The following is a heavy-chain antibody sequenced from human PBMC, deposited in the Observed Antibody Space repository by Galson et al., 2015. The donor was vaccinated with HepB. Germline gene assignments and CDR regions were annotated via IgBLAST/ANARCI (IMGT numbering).Heavy chain of an antibody. CDR2: IGVNPGNT. V-gene: IGHV3-23*01. CDR3: GYYHSGTYYDGLRPFDP. J-gene: IGHJ5*02. CDR1: GFTFSSLG. D-gene: IGHD3-10*01. Sequence: SLRLSCAASGFTFSSLGMTWVRQAPGKGLECVSAIGVNPGNTDYADSVRGRFTISRDNSKNTLHLQMNSLRAEDTAVHYCGYYHSGTYYDGLRPFDPWGQGTLVTVSS.